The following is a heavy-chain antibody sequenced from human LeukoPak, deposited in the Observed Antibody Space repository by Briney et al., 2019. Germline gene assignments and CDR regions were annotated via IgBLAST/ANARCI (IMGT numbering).Heavy chain of an antibody. CDR1: GGTFSSYS. D-gene: IGHD3-16*01. CDR3: ARGGRAPVTRMDI. Sequence: ASVKVSCKASGGTFSSYSFTWVRQAPGQGLEWMGRIIPSVGIPMYAPKFQGRVTITADKSTSTAYLEFSSLGSEDSAIYFCARGGRAPVTRMDIWGQGTTVTVSS. V-gene: IGHV1-69*02. CDR2: IIPSVGIP. J-gene: IGHJ6*02.